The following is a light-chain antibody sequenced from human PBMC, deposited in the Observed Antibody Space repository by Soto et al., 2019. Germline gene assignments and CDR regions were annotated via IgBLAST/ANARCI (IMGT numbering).Light chain of an antibody. CDR1: QSVSSS. V-gene: IGKV3-20*01. CDR2: GAS. Sequence: EIVLTQSPATLSLSPGQRATLSCRASQSVSSSLAWYQQKPGQPPRLLIYGASSRATGIPDRFSGSGSGTDFTLTITRLEPEDFAVYYCQQYDSSPPRFTFGPGTKVDIK. CDR3: QQYDSSPPRFT. J-gene: IGKJ3*01.